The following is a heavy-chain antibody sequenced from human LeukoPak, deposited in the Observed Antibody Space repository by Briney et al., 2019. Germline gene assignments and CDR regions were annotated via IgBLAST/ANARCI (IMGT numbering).Heavy chain of an antibody. D-gene: IGHD3-10*01. CDR3: ARGLLWFGGWFDP. J-gene: IGHJ5*02. CDR1: GFTFRNYA. CDR2: LLYEGSNT. Sequence: GGSLRLSCVASGFTFRNYAMHWVRQAPGKGLEWVAVLLYEGSNTYYADSVKGRFTVSRDNSKNTLYLQMNSLRAEDTALYYCARGLLWFGGWFDPWGQGTLVTVSS. V-gene: IGHV3-30-3*01.